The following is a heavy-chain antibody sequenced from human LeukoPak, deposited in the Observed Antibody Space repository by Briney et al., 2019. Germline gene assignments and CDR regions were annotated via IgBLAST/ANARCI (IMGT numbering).Heavy chain of an antibody. CDR1: GGTFSSYA. J-gene: IGHJ4*02. Sequence: GASVKVSCKASGGTFSSYAISWVRQAPGQGLEWMGGIIPIFGTANYAQKFQGRVTITADESTSTAYMELSSLRSEGTAVYYCARDPRWSSSTGQQADYWGQGTLVTVSS. D-gene: IGHD2-2*01. V-gene: IGHV1-69*01. CDR2: IIPIFGTA. CDR3: ARDPRWSSSTGQQADY.